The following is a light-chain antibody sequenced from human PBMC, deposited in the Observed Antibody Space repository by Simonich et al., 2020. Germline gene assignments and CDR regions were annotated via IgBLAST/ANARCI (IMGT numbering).Light chain of an antibody. J-gene: IGKJ2*01. CDR2: WAS. V-gene: IGKV4-1*01. Sequence: DIVMTQSPDSLAVSLGERATINFKSTQSVLYSSNNKNYLAWYQQKQGHPPKLLIYWASTRESGVPDRFSGSGSGTDFTLTISSLQAEDVAVYYCQQYYSTPYTFGQGTKLEIK. CDR3: QQYYSTPYT. CDR1: QSVLYSSNNKNY.